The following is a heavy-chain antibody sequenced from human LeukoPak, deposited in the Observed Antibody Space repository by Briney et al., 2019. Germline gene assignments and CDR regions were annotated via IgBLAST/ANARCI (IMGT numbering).Heavy chain of an antibody. D-gene: IGHD2-2*01. Sequence: PSETLSLTCAVYGGSFSGYYWSWIRQPPGKGLEWIGEINHSGSTNYNPSLKSRVTISVDTSKNQFSLKLSSVTAADTAVYYCARNYKDVVPAANNWFDPWGQGTLVIVSS. J-gene: IGHJ5*02. CDR3: ARNYKDVVPAANNWFDP. CDR2: INHSGST. CDR1: GGSFSGYY. V-gene: IGHV4-34*01.